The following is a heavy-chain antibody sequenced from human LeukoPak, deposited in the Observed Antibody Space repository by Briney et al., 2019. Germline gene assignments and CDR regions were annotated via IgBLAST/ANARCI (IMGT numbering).Heavy chain of an antibody. CDR2: INPSGGST. V-gene: IGHV1-46*01. J-gene: IGHJ3*02. CDR3: ARDPGIAAAGTEARGAFAI. CDR1: GYTLTSYY. Sequence: ASVKVSCKASGYTLTSYYMHWVRQAPGQGLEWMGIINPSGGSTSYAQKFQGRVTMTRDTSTSTVYMELSSLRSEDTAVYYCARDPGIAAAGTEARGAFAIWGQGTMVTVSS. D-gene: IGHD6-13*01.